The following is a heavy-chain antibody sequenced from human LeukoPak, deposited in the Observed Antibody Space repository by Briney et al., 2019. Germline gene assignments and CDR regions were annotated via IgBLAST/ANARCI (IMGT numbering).Heavy chain of an antibody. CDR3: ARVDSGYSVYYYYYYYMDV. CDR1: GYTFTSYG. Sequence: GASVKVSCKASGYTFTSYGISWVRQAPGQGLEWMGWISAYNGNTNYAQKLQGRVTMTTDTSTSTAYMELRSLRSDDTAVYYCARVDSGYSVYYYYYYYMDVWGKGTTVTISS. D-gene: IGHD5-12*01. J-gene: IGHJ6*03. V-gene: IGHV1-18*01. CDR2: ISAYNGNT.